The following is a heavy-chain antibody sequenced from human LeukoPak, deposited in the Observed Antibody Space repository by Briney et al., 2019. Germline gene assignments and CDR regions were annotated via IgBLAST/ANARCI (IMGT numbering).Heavy chain of an antibody. Sequence: GGSLRLSCAVSGFTFSSYWMHWVRQAPGKGLEWVSVIYSGGSTYYADSVKGRFTISRDNSKNILSLQMFSLRAEDAAIYYCAKVGENVLRVYPHSYYFDSWGQGTLVAVSS. J-gene: IGHJ4*02. CDR2: IYSGGST. V-gene: IGHV3-53*01. CDR1: GFTFSSYW. CDR3: AKVGENVLRVYPHSYYFDS. D-gene: IGHD2-21*01.